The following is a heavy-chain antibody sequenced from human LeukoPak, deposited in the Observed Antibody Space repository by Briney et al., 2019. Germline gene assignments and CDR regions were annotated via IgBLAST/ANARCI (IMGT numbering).Heavy chain of an antibody. V-gene: IGHV3-64*02. CDR3: ARGHRSSWFDAFDI. CDR2: INDNGDTT. D-gene: IGHD6-13*01. J-gene: IGHJ3*02. Sequence: GGSLRLSCAASGFTFSNYAFHWVRQAPGKGLEYVSAINDNGDTTYYADSVKGRFTISRDISKNSLFLQMGSLRTEDMAVYYCARGHRSSWFDAFDIWGQGIMVTVSS. CDR1: GFTFSNYA.